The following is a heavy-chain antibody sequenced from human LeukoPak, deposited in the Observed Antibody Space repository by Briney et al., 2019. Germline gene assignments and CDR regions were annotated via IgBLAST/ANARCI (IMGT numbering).Heavy chain of an antibody. CDR1: GFTFSSYG. J-gene: IGHJ3*02. V-gene: IGHV3-30*18. CDR3: AKFGYSRSWYLGAFDI. D-gene: IGHD6-13*01. CDR2: ISYDGSDK. Sequence: PGGSLRLSCAASGFTFSSYGMHWVRQAPGKGLEWVAVISYDGSDKYFGDSVKGRFTISRDNSKNTLYLQMNSLRAEDTAVCYCAKFGYSRSWYLGAFDIWGQGTMVTVSS.